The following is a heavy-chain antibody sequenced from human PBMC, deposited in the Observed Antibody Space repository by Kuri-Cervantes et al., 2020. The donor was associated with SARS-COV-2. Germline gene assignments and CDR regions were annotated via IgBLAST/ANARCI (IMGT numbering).Heavy chain of an antibody. J-gene: IGHJ4*02. V-gene: IGHV3-11*01. Sequence: GGSLRLSCAASGFTFSDYYMSWIRQAPGKGLEWVSYISSSGSTIYYADSVKGRFTISRDNAKNSLFLQMNSLSAEDTALYYCARDGSRSSVNYWGQGTLVTVSS. CDR3: ARDGSRSSVNY. CDR2: ISSSGSTI. CDR1: GFTFSDYY. D-gene: IGHD4-17*01.